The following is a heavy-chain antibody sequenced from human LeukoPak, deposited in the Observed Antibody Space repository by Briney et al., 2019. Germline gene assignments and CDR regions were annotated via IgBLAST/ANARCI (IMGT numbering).Heavy chain of an antibody. J-gene: IGHJ4*02. CDR2: IYYSGST. CDR1: GGFNSNYY. Sequence: SETLSLTCPVSGGFNSNYYWGGIRQAPAKGLEGIGSIYYSGSTYYNTSLKTPVTISVDTSKNQFSLKLSSVTVADTAVYYCAREFQTFSMYSSIWHVDYWGQGTLVTVSS. V-gene: IGHV4-39*07. D-gene: IGHD6-13*01. CDR3: AREFQTFSMYSSIWHVDY.